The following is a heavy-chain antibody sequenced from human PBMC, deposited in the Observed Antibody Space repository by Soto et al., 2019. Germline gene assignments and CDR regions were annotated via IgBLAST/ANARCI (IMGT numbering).Heavy chain of an antibody. CDR3: ARSDGDFGPTYYYGMDV. J-gene: IGHJ6*02. Sequence: QLQLQESGPGLVKPSETLSLTCTVSGGSISSGTYYWNWIRQPPGKGLEWIGIIYFSGSTYYNPSLSSRVTISLDTSRNQFSLKLSSVTAADTAVYYCARSDGDFGPTYYYGMDVWGQGTTVTVSS. V-gene: IGHV4-39*01. CDR2: IYFSGST. CDR1: GGSISSGTYY. D-gene: IGHD4-17*01.